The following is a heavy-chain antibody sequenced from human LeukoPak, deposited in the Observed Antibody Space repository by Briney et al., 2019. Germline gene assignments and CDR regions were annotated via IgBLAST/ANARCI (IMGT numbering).Heavy chain of an antibody. Sequence: PSETLSLTCSVSGGSISSGDYQWTWIRQPPGKGLEWVGHIYYRGITYYRPSLKSRVSISVDTSENQFSLNLSSVTAADTAVYYCARSSYSGKGGRRLGYWGQGTLVTVSS. J-gene: IGHJ4*02. CDR1: GGSISSGDYQ. CDR2: IYYRGIT. D-gene: IGHD1-26*01. CDR3: ARSSYSGKGGRRLGY. V-gene: IGHV4-30-4*08.